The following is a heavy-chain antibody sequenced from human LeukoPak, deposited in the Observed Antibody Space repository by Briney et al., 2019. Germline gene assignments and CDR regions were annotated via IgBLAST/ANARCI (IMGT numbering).Heavy chain of an antibody. Sequence: GGSLRLSCAASGFTFSSYAMSWVRQAPGKGLEWVSAISGSGGSTYYADSVKGRFTISRDNSKNTLYLQMNSLRAEDTAVYYCARDKYYYDSSGYYGDYYYGMDVWGQGTTVTVSS. V-gene: IGHV3-23*01. D-gene: IGHD3-22*01. CDR2: ISGSGGST. J-gene: IGHJ6*02. CDR3: ARDKYYYDSSGYYGDYYYGMDV. CDR1: GFTFSSYA.